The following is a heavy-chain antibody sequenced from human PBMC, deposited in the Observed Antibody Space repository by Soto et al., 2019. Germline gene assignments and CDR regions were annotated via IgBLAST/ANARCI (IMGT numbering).Heavy chain of an antibody. CDR2: ISAHNGNT. CDR1: GYTFTSYG. J-gene: IGHJ4*02. D-gene: IGHD1-1*01. CDR3: ARGRYGDY. V-gene: IGHV1-18*01. Sequence: SGAEVKKPGASVKVSYKASGYTFTSYGITWVRQAPGQGLEWMGWISAHNGNTDYAQKLQGRVIVTRDTSTSTAYMELRSLISDDTAVYYCARGRYGDYWGQGALVTVSS.